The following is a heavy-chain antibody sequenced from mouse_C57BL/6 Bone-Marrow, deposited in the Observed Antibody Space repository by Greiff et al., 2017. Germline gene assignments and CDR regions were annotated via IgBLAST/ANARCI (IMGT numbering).Heavy chain of an antibody. CDR2: ISSGSSTI. D-gene: IGHD1-1*01. Sequence: EVHLVESGGGLVKPGGSLKLSCAASGFTFSDYGMHWVRQAPEKGLEWVAYISSGSSTIYYADTVKGRFTISRDNAKHTLFLQMTSLRSEDTAMYYCARENYYGSSYKRKSYYVDYWGQGTTLTVSS. J-gene: IGHJ2*01. CDR3: ARENYYGSSYKRKSYYVDY. V-gene: IGHV5-17*01. CDR1: GFTFSDYG.